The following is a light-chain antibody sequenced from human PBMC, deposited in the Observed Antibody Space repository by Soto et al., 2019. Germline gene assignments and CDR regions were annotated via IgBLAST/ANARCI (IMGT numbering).Light chain of an antibody. V-gene: IGKV3-20*01. Sequence: EIVLTQSPGTLSLSPGERATLSCRASQSVSSNYLAWYQQKPGQAPRLLIYGASSRATGIPDRFSGSGSGTDFSLTISRLGPEDFAVYYCQQYGSSSFTFGPGTKVDI. J-gene: IGKJ3*01. CDR3: QQYGSSSFT. CDR2: GAS. CDR1: QSVSSNY.